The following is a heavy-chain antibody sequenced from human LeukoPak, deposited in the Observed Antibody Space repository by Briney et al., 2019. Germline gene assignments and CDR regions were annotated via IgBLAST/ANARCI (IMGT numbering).Heavy chain of an antibody. Sequence: GGSLRLSCVTSGFIFNDYEMNWVRQAPGKGLEWVSYISSSGSTIYYADSVKGRFTISRDNARNSLYLQMNSLRAEDTAVYYCARDNYDSSGPYYFDYWGQGTLVTISS. V-gene: IGHV3-48*03. D-gene: IGHD3-22*01. CDR1: GFIFNDYE. CDR2: ISSSGSTI. CDR3: ARDNYDSSGPYYFDY. J-gene: IGHJ4*02.